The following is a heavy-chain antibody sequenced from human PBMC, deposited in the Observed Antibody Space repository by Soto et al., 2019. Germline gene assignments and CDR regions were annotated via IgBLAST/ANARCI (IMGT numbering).Heavy chain of an antibody. D-gene: IGHD6-13*01. CDR3: ARDADAPGIAAAGTYSFTRSRIDY. J-gene: IGHJ4*02. V-gene: IGHV4-59*12. CDR1: GGSISSYY. Sequence: SETLSLTCTVSGGSISSYYWSWIRQPPGKGLEWIGNIHYSGSTNYNPSLKSRVSISVDTSKNQFSLQLNSVTPEDTAVYYCARDADAPGIAAAGTYSFTRSRIDYWGQGTLVTVSS. CDR2: IHYSGST.